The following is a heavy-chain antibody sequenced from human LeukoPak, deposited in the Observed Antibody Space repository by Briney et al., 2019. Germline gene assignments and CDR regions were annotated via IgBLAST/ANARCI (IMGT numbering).Heavy chain of an antibody. Sequence: GGSLRLSCAASGFTFSSYAMHWVRQAPGKGLEWVAVISYDGSNKYYADSVKGRFTISRDNSKNTLYLQMNSLRAEDTAVYYCAKGREVRWELLVTFGYWGQGTLVTVSS. J-gene: IGHJ4*02. V-gene: IGHV3-30-3*01. D-gene: IGHD1-26*01. CDR3: AKGREVRWELLVTFGY. CDR1: GFTFSSYA. CDR2: ISYDGSNK.